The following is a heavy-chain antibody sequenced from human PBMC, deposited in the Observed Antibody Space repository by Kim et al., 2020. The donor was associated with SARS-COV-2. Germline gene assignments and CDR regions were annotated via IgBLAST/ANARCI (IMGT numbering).Heavy chain of an antibody. V-gene: IGHV4-30-2*05. Sequence: LKSRVTISVDTSKNQVSLKLSSVTAADTAVYYCAREGRGEDYSNYWWFDPWGQGTLVTVSS. D-gene: IGHD4-4*01. CDR3: AREGRGEDYSNYWWFDP. J-gene: IGHJ5*02.